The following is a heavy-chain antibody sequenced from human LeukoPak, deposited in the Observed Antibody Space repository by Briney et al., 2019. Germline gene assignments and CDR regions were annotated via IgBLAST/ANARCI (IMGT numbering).Heavy chain of an antibody. CDR3: ARYCSSTSCYQTDSFDY. V-gene: IGHV4-30-2*01. CDR1: GGSISSGGYS. J-gene: IGHJ4*02. Sequence: SQTLSLTCAVSGGSISSGGYSWSWIRQPPGKGLEWIGYIYHSGSTYYNPSLKSRVTISVDRSKSQFSLKLSSVTAADTAVYYCARYCSSTSCYQTDSFDYWGQGTLVTVSS. CDR2: IYHSGST. D-gene: IGHD2-2*01.